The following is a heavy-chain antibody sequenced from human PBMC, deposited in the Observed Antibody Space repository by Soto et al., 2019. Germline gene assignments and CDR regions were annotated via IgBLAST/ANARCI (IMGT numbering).Heavy chain of an antibody. CDR1: GFTFSLYG. Sequence: QVQLVESGGGVVQPGKSVRLSCAASGFTFSLYGIHWVRQAPGKGLEWVAFITYEGSHQDYVDSVKGRFTLSRDNSKNIVYLQMNSLRPEDTAVYYCAKDVTAAVDNYDNTCLDVCGHGTTVTVSS. CDR3: AKDVTAAVDNYDNTCLDV. CDR2: ITYEGSHQ. V-gene: IGHV3-30*18. J-gene: IGHJ6*02. D-gene: IGHD6-13*01.